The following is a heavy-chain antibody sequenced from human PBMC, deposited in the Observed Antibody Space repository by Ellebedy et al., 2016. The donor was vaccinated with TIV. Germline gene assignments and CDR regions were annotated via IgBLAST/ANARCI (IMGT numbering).Heavy chain of an antibody. Sequence: GESLKISXAASGLTFSKAWMNWVRQAPGKGLEWVGRIKSKVDGGTTDYAAPVKGRFTISRDDSKNMLYLQMNSLKSEDTAVYYCTAYIGVELYYYYAMDVWGQGTTVTVSS. CDR1: GLTFSKAW. D-gene: IGHD2-15*01. CDR2: IKSKVDGGTT. V-gene: IGHV3-15*07. J-gene: IGHJ6*02. CDR3: TAYIGVELYYYYAMDV.